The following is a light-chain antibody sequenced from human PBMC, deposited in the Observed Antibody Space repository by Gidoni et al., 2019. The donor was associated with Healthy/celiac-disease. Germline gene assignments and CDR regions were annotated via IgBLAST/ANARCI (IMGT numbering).Light chain of an antibody. CDR2: GAS. Sequence: EIVETQSSANLSVSPGERATLPCRASQSVCSNLAWYQQKPGQAPRLLIYGASTRATGIPARFSGSGSGTEFTLTISSLQSEDFAVYYCQQYNNWPPFTFGPGTKVDIK. CDR3: QQYNNWPPFT. J-gene: IGKJ3*01. CDR1: QSVCSN. V-gene: IGKV3-15*01.